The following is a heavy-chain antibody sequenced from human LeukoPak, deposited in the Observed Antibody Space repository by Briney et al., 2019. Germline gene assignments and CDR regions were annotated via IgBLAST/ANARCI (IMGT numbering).Heavy chain of an antibody. J-gene: IGHJ4*02. CDR2: ISSSSSYI. D-gene: IGHD6-13*01. CDR3: ARGLHSSSSGYFDY. V-gene: IGHV3-21*01. CDR1: GFTVSSNY. Sequence: PGGSLRLSCAASGFTVSSNYKSWVRQAPGKGLEWVSTISSSSSYIYYADSVKGRFTISRDNTKNSLYLQMNSLRAEDTAVYYCARGLHSSSSGYFDYWGQGTLVTVSS.